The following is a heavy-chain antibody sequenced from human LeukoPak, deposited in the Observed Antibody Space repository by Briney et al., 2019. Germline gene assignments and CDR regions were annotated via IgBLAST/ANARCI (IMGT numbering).Heavy chain of an antibody. D-gene: IGHD2-8*01. Sequence: GGSLRLSCAASGFTFSNYAMTWVRQAPGKGLEWVSAISGSGHSTYYADSVKGRFTISRDNSKNSLYLQMNSLRAEDTAVYYCARDICSDGVCYYGMDVWGQGTTVTVSS. CDR1: GFTFSNYA. J-gene: IGHJ6*02. CDR2: ISGSGHST. CDR3: ARDICSDGVCYYGMDV. V-gene: IGHV3-23*01.